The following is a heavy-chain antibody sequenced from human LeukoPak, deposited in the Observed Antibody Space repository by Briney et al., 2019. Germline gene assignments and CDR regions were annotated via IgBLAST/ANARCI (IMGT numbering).Heavy chain of an antibody. CDR2: IYHSGST. CDR1: GGSISSSSYY. D-gene: IGHD4-17*01. Sequence: SETLSLTCTVSGGSISSSSYYWGWIRQPPGKGLEWIGSIYHSGSTYYNPSLKSRVTISVDTSKNQFSLKLSSVTAADTAVYYCARGNYGDYDNYFDYWGQGTLVTVSS. CDR3: ARGNYGDYDNYFDY. J-gene: IGHJ4*02. V-gene: IGHV4-39*01.